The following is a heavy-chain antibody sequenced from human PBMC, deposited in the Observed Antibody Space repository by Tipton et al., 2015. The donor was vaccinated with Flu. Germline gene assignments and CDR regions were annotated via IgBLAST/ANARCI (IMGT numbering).Heavy chain of an antibody. J-gene: IGHJ3*02. CDR1: GYSVTGGYY. Sequence: TLSLTCTVSGYSVTGGYYWGWIRQPPGKGLEYIGYMFHSGSTYYNPSLRSRVTISVDTSKNQFSLKLSFVTAADTAVYYCAREGGGNAFDIWGQGTMVTVSS. CDR3: AREGGGNAFDI. CDR2: MFHSGST. D-gene: IGHD3-16*01. V-gene: IGHV4-38-2*02.